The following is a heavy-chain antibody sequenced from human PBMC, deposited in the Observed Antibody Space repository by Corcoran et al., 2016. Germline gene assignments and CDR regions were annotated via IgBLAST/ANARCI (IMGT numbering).Heavy chain of an antibody. D-gene: IGHD6-19*01. J-gene: IGHJ4*02. V-gene: IGHV3-7*01. CDR1: GFTFSTYW. CDR2: IKEDGSDK. Sequence: EVQLVESGGGLVQPGGSLRLSCAASGFTFSTYWMRWVRQAPGKGLEWVANIKEDGSDKYYVDSVKGRFTISRDNAKNSLFLQMNSLRADDRAVYDCGREGWQWPVNYWGQGILVTVSS. CDR3: GREGWQWPVNY.